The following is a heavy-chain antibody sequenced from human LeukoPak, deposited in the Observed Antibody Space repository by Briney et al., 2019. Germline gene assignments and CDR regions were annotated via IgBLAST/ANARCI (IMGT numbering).Heavy chain of an antibody. CDR1: GFTFSNSY. V-gene: IGHV3-9*01. Sequence: GGSLRLSCAASGFTFSNSYMHWVRQAPGKGLEWVSSITWDSATIAYADSVKGRFTLSRDNAKNSLYLQMTSLRPEDTAFYYCAKDAYDNSGHYFWYFDLWGRGTLVTVSS. J-gene: IGHJ2*01. D-gene: IGHD3-22*01. CDR2: ITWDSATI. CDR3: AKDAYDNSGHYFWYFDL.